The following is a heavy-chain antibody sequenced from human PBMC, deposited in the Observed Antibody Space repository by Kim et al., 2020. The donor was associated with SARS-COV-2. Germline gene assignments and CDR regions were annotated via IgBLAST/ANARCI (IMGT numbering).Heavy chain of an antibody. V-gene: IGHV4-39*01. CDR3: ARTSGWGFDP. Sequence: SETLSLTCTVSGGSISSSSYYWGWIRQPPGKGLEWIGSIYYSGSTYYNPSLKSRVTISVDTSKNQFSLKLSSVTAADTAVYYCARTSGWGFDPWGQGTLVTVSS. D-gene: IGHD3-16*01. J-gene: IGHJ5*02. CDR1: GGSISSSSYY. CDR2: IYYSGST.